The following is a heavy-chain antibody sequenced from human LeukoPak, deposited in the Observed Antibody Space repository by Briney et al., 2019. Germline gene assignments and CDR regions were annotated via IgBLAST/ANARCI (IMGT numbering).Heavy chain of an antibody. CDR1: GGSISSYY. J-gene: IGHJ5*02. CDR2: IYYSGST. Sequence: KPSETLSLTCTVSGGSISSYYWSWIRQPPGKGLEWIGYIYYSGSTNYNPSLKSRVTISVDTSKNQFSLKLSSVTTADTAVYYCARSKINWFDPWGQGTLVTVSS. V-gene: IGHV4-59*01. CDR3: ARSKINWFDP.